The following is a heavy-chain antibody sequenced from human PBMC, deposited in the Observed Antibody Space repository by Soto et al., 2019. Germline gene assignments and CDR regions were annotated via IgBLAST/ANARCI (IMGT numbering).Heavy chain of an antibody. V-gene: IGHV3-33*01. CDR2: IWYDGSKK. Sequence: QVQVVESGGGVVQPGRSLRLSCPASGFTFSSFGMHWVRQAPGKGLEWVSLIWYDGSKKSYGDSVKGRFTISRDNSRNTVYLQMNSLRADDTAVYYCARDASYYSLWSGYYPSRNGMDVWGQGTTVTVSS. CDR1: GFTFSSFG. J-gene: IGHJ6*02. D-gene: IGHD3-3*01. CDR3: ARDASYYSLWSGYYPSRNGMDV.